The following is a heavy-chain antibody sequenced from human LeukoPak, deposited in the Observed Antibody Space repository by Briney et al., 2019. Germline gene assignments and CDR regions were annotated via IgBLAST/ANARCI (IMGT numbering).Heavy chain of an antibody. V-gene: IGHV3-23*01. Sequence: PGGSLRLSCATSGLTFTSYAMSWVRRAPGTGLESVSAISGSGGSTYYADSVKGRLTISRDNSKNTLYLQMNSLRAEDTAVYYCAKDLRIAIAVGSIWDQATMVTVS. CDR1: GLTFTSYA. J-gene: IGHJ3*02. D-gene: IGHD6-19*01. CDR3: AKDLRIAIAVGSI. CDR2: ISGSGGST.